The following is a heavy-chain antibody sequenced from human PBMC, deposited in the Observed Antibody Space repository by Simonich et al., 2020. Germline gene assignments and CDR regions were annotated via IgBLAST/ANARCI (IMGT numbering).Heavy chain of an antibody. Sequence: QVQLVQSGAEVKKPGASVKVSCKAFGYTFTGYYVPWVRPAPGKGLGWKGWNHPNSGGKNYAQKFQGRVTMTRDTSISTAYMELSRLRSDDTAVYYCARGRLTGDKGAFDIWGQGTMVTVSS. D-gene: IGHD7-27*01. J-gene: IGHJ3*02. V-gene: IGHV1-2*02. CDR1: GYTFTGYY. CDR2: NHPNSGGK. CDR3: ARGRLTGDKGAFDI.